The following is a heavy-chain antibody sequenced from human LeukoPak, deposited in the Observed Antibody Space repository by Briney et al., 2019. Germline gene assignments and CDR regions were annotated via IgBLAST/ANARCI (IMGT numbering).Heavy chain of an antibody. CDR2: ISAYNGNT. J-gene: IGHJ4*02. V-gene: IGHV1-18*04. Sequence: GASVKVSCKASGYTFTSYGISWVRQAPGQGLEWMGWISAYNGNTNYAQKFQGRVTMTTDTSTSTAYMELRSLRSDDTAVYYCARDLRITVAGRVFDYWGQGTLVTVSS. D-gene: IGHD6-19*01. CDR3: ARDLRITVAGRVFDY. CDR1: GYTFTSYG.